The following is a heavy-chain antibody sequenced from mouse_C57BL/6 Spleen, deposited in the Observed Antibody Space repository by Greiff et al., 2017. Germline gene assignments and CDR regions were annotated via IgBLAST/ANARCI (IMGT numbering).Heavy chain of an antibody. CDR3: ATYCGENCFDY. J-gene: IGHJ2*01. CDR2: ISSGGSYT. V-gene: IGHV5-6*02. D-gene: IGHD2-13*01. Sequence: DVMLVESGGDLVKPGGYLKLSCAASGFTFSSYGMSWVRQTPDKRLEWVATISSGGSYTYYPDSVKGRFTISRDNAKNTLYLQLSSLKAEDTAMYYCATYCGENCFDYWGQGTTLTVAA. CDR1: GFTFSSYG.